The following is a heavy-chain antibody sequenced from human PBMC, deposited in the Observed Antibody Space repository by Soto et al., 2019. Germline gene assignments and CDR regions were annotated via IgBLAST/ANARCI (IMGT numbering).Heavy chain of an antibody. CDR2: ISAYNGNT. CDR3: ARDHAYSSSWYSAYYYYGMDV. V-gene: IGHV1-18*01. CDR1: GYTFTSYG. J-gene: IGHJ6*02. Sequence: QVQLVQSGAEVKKPGASVKVSCKASGYTFTSYGISWVRQAPGQGLEWMGWISAYNGNTNYAQKLQGRVTMTTDTSTSTAYRELRSLRADDTAVYYCARDHAYSSSWYSAYYYYGMDVWGQVTTVTVSS. D-gene: IGHD6-13*01.